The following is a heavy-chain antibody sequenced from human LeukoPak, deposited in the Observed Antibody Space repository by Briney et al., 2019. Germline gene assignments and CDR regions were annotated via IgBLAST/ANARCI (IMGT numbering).Heavy chain of an antibody. D-gene: IGHD2-15*01. V-gene: IGHV4-59*01. Sequence: SETLSLTCTVSGGSISSYYWSWIRQPPGKGLEWIGYIYYSGSTNYNPSLKSRVTISVDTSKNQFSLKLSSVTAADTAVYYCAREMVGGRGWFDPWGQGTLVTVSS. J-gene: IGHJ5*02. CDR3: AREMVGGRGWFDP. CDR2: IYYSGST. CDR1: GGSISSYY.